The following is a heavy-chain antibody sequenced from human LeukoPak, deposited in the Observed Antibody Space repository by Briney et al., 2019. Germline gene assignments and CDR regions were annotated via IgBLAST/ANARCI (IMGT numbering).Heavy chain of an antibody. J-gene: IGHJ3*02. V-gene: IGHV4-61*02. D-gene: IGHD6-13*01. CDR3: ARGGCGSSSCKDAFDI. CDR2: IYTSGIT. CDR1: GGSINSGTYY. Sequence: PSQTLSLTCTVSGGSINSGTYYWSWIRQPAGKGLEWIGRIYTSGITNYNPSLKSRVTISVDTSKNQFSVKLSSVTAADTAVYYCARGGCGSSSCKDAFDIWGQGTMVTVSS.